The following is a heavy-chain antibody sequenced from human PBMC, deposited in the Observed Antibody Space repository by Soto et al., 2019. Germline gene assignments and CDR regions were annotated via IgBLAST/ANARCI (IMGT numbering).Heavy chain of an antibody. CDR3: ARGDCSSTSCYWGSLYYYGMDV. Sequence: ASAKFYCKAYRFTFACYYLHSVRQAPGQGLEWMGWINPNSGGTNYAQKFQGWVTMTRDTSISTAYMELSRLRSDDTAVYYCARGDCSSTSCYWGSLYYYGMDVWGQGTTVTVSS. J-gene: IGHJ6*02. CDR2: INPNSGGT. D-gene: IGHD2-2*01. V-gene: IGHV1-2*04. CDR1: RFTFACYY.